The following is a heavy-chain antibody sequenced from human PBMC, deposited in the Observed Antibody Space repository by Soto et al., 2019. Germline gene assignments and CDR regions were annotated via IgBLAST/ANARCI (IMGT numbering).Heavy chain of an antibody. V-gene: IGHV1-58*01. D-gene: IGHD3-22*01. CDR1: GFTFTSSA. Sequence: SVKVSCKASGFTFTSSAVQCVRQARGQRLEWIGWIVVGSGNTNYAQKFQERVTITRDMSTSTAYMELSSLRSEDTAVYYCAATLEPSYYYDSSGYGFWGQGTLVTVSS. J-gene: IGHJ4*02. CDR2: IVVGSGNT. CDR3: AATLEPSYYYDSSGYGF.